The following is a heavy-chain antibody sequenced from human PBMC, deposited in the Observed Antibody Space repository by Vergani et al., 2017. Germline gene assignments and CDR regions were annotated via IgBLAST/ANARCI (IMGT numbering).Heavy chain of an antibody. CDR1: GGSISSYY. V-gene: IGHV4-59*01. CDR2: IYYSGRT. D-gene: IGHD5-24*01. Sequence: QVQLQESGPGLVKPSETLSLTCTVSGGSISSYYWSWIRQPPGKGLEWIGYIYYSGRTKYNPSLKSRVTISVDTSKNQFSLKLSSVTAADTAVYYWARETHVEMATISWFDPWGQGTLVTVSS. J-gene: IGHJ5*02. CDR3: ARETHVEMATISWFDP.